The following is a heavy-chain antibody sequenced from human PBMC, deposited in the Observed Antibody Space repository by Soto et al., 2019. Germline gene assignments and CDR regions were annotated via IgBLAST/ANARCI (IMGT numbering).Heavy chain of an antibody. D-gene: IGHD1-7*01. CDR3: ARDQWAIGTGTTITFPF. J-gene: IGHJ4*02. CDR2: ISSSSSYI. CDR1: GFTFSSYS. Sequence: ESGGGLVKPGGSLRLSCAASGFTFSSYSMNWVRQAPGKGLEWVSSISSSSSYIYYADSVKGRFTISRDNAKNSLYLQMNSLRAEDTAVYYCARDQWAIGTGTTITFPFWGQGTLVTVSS. V-gene: IGHV3-21*01.